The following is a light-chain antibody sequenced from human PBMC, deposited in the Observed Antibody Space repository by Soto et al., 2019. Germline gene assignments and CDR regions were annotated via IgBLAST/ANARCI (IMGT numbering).Light chain of an antibody. V-gene: IGLV2-18*01. CDR1: SSDFTRYRP. Sequence: QSVLAQPPSVSGSPGQSVTISCTGASSDFTRYRPVSWYQQLPKTAPKLIIYEVTNRPSGVPDRFSGSFSGNTVFLTISGLQTEDEADYYCAFYTGTSSFVFGGGTKVTVL. CDR2: EVT. CDR3: AFYTGTSSFV. J-gene: IGLJ1*01.